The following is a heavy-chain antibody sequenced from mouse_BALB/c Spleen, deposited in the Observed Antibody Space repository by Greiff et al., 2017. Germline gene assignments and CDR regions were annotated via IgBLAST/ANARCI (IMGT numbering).Heavy chain of an antibody. CDR1: GYSITSDYA. J-gene: IGHJ3*01. CDR3: ARDGNPWFAY. D-gene: IGHD2-1*01. V-gene: IGHV3-2*02. CDR2: ISYSGST. Sequence: EVKLQESGPGLVKPSQSLSLTCTVTGYSITSDYAWNWIRQFPGNQLEWMGYISYSGSTSYNPSLKSRISITRDTSKNQFFLQLNSVTTEDTATYYCARDGNPWFAYWGQGTLVTVSA.